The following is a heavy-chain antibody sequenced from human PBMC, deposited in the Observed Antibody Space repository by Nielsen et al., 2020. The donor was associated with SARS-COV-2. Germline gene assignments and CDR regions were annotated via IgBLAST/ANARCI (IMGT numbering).Heavy chain of an antibody. CDR2: ISGSGGST. CDR1: GFTVSSNY. D-gene: IGHD2-15*01. CDR3: AKWGGSSNWFDP. Sequence: GESLKISCAASGFTVSSNYMSWVRQAPGKGLEWVSAISGSGGSTYYADSVKGRFTISRDNSKNTLYLQMNSLRAEDTAVYYCAKWGGSSNWFDPWGQGTLVTVSS. V-gene: IGHV3-23*01. J-gene: IGHJ5*02.